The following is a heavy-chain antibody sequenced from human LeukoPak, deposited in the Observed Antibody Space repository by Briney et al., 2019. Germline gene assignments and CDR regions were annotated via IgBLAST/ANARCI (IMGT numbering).Heavy chain of an antibody. CDR3: ARDLMT. CDR1: GGSFSGKY. CDR2: ITYSGSI. Sequence: SETLSLTCAVSGGSFSGKYWTWIRQPPGKGLEWIGEITYSGSIYYNPSLKSRGTISVDTSKNQFSLKLNSVTAADTAVYYCARDLMTWGQGTLVTVSS. J-gene: IGHJ4*02. V-gene: IGHV4-34*01.